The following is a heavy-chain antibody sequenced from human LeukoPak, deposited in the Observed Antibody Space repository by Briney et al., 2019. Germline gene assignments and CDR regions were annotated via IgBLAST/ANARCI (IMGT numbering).Heavy chain of an antibody. Sequence: SVKVSCKASGGTFISYAISWVRQAPGQGLEWVGGIITICGTATYAQKFEGRVTITTDESTSTAYMELSSLRSEDTAVYYCARGRSGSSEIDYWGQGTLVTVSS. D-gene: IGHD3-10*01. CDR1: GGTFISYA. V-gene: IGHV1-69*05. J-gene: IGHJ4*02. CDR3: ARGRSGSSEIDY. CDR2: IITICGTA.